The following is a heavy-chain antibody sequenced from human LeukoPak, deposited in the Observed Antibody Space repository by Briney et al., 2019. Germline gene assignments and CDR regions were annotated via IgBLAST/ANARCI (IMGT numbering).Heavy chain of an antibody. CDR1: GFTFNTYA. Sequence: GGTLRLSCAASGFTFNTYAMNWVRQAPGKGLEWVSFIRSKPYGGTTEYAASVKGRFSISRDDSKSIAYLQMNSLKTEDTAVYYCTRVTSYYYYMDVWGKGTTVTISS. D-gene: IGHD2/OR15-2a*01. CDR2: IRSKPYGGTT. J-gene: IGHJ6*03. CDR3: TRVTSYYYYMDV. V-gene: IGHV3-49*04.